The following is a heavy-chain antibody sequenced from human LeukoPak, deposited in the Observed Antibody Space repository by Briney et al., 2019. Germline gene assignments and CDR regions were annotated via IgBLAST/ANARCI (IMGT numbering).Heavy chain of an antibody. D-gene: IGHD3-16*01. CDR1: DGSFSSYY. Sequence: SETLSLTCTVSDGSFSSYYWSWIRQAPGKGLEWIGHIYSSGTTDYNPTLKSRVTMSVDTSKNQFSLNLSSVTAADTAVYYCARGRIGGPKAPFDYWGQGTLVTVSS. CDR2: IYSSGTT. V-gene: IGHV4-59*01. J-gene: IGHJ4*02. CDR3: ARGRIGGPKAPFDY.